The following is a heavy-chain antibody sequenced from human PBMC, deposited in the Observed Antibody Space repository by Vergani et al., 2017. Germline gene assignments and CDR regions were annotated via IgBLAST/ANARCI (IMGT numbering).Heavy chain of an antibody. J-gene: IGHJ4*02. CDR3: ARDRASYNWNDRPCDY. V-gene: IGHV3-7*01. D-gene: IGHD1-1*01. CDR2: IKQDGSEK. Sequence: EVQLVESGGGLVQPGGSLRLSCAASGFTFSSYWMSWVRQAPGKGLEWVANIKQDGSEKYYVDSVKGRFTISRDNAKNSLYLQMNSLRAEDTAVYYCARDRASYNWNDRPCDYWGQGTLVTVSS. CDR1: GFTFSSYW.